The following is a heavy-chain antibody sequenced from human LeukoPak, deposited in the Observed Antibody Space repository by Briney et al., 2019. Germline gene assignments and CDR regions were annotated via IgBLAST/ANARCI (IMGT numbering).Heavy chain of an antibody. J-gene: IGHJ3*02. CDR1: GFTVSTNY. CDR2: IYSGGST. V-gene: IGHV3-66*01. D-gene: IGHD5-12*01. Sequence: GGSLRLSCAASGFTVSTNYMSWVRQAPGKGLEWVSIIYSGGSTYYADSVKGRFTISRDISQNTLHLQMNSLRAEDTAVYYCARDLGYSAYATVRGYAVDIWGQGTMATVSS. CDR3: ARDLGYSAYATVRGYAVDI.